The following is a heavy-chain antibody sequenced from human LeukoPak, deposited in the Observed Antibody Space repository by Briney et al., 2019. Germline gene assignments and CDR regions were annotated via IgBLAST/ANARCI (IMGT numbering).Heavy chain of an antibody. J-gene: IGHJ1*01. CDR2: INPSGGST. D-gene: IGHD3-22*01. CDR3: ARPGRYYYDSSPAGYFQH. V-gene: IGHV1-46*01. Sequence: ASVKVSCKASGYTFTGYYMHWVRQAPGQGLEWMGIINPSGGSTSYAQKFQGRVTMTRDTSTSTVYMELSSLRSEDTAVYYCARPGRYYYDSSPAGYFQHWGQGTLVTVSS. CDR1: GYTFTGYY.